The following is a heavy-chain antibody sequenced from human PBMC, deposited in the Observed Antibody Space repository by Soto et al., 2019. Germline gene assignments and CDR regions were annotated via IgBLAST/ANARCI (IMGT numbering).Heavy chain of an antibody. D-gene: IGHD3-10*02. CDR2: IYYSGST. J-gene: IGHJ5*02. CDR1: GGSISSGGYY. CDR3: ARDTHVRGVIITRFDP. V-gene: IGHV4-31*03. Sequence: PSETLSLTCTVSGGSISSGGYYWSWIRQHPGKGLEWIGYIYYSGSTYYNPSLKSRVTISVDTSKNQFSLKLSSVTAADTAVYYCARDTHVRGVIITRFDPWGQGTLVTVSS.